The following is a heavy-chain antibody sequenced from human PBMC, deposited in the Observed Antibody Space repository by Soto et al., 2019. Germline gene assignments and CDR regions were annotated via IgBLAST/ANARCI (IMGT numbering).Heavy chain of an antibody. CDR1: GYTFTSYG. D-gene: IGHD6-13*01. CDR3: ARVGLGYSSSWYSYYFDY. J-gene: IGHJ4*02. Sequence: QVQLVQSGAEVKKPGASVKVSCKASGYTFTSYGISWVRQAPGQGLEWMGWISAYNGNTNYAQKLQGRVTMTTDTSTSTAYMELRSLRSDDTAVYDCARVGLGYSSSWYSYYFDYWGQGTLVTVSS. CDR2: ISAYNGNT. V-gene: IGHV1-18*01.